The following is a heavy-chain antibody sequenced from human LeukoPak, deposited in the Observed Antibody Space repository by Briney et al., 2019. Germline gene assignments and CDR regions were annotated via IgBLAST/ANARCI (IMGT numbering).Heavy chain of an antibody. D-gene: IGHD1-26*01. J-gene: IGHJ4*02. CDR3: ARADAVGATNFDY. Sequence: KPSEALSLTCAVYGGSFSGYYWSWIRQPPGKGLEWIGEINHSGSTNYNPSLKSRVTISVDTSKNQFSLKLSSVTAADTAVYYCARADAVGATNFDYWGQGTLVTVAP. V-gene: IGHV4-34*01. CDR1: GGSFSGYY. CDR2: INHSGST.